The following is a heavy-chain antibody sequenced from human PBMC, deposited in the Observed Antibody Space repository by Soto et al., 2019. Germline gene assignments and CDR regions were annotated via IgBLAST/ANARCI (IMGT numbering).Heavy chain of an antibody. CDR3: ARGTLTYYYDSSGYYSHGWFDP. CDR2: IIPSGDRT. J-gene: IGHJ5*02. V-gene: IGHV1-46*02. CDR1: GYTFNIYY. D-gene: IGHD3-22*01. Sequence: ASVKVSCKASGYTFNIYYMHWVRQAPGQGLEWMGIIIPSGDRTDYAQNFQGWVTMTRDTSISTAYMELSRLRSDDTAVYYCARGTLTYYYDSSGYYSHGWFDPWGQGTLVTVSS.